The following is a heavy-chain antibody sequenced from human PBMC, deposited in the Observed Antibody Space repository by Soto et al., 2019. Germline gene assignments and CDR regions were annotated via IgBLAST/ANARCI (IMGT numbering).Heavy chain of an antibody. V-gene: IGHV1-69*13. Sequence: ASVKVSCKASGGTFSSYAISWVRQAPGQGLEWMGGIIPIFDTANYAQKFQGRVTITADESTSTAYMELSSLRSEDTAVYYCARGLTMIVVAVDAFDIWGQGTMVTVSS. CDR3: ARGLTMIVVAVDAFDI. CDR2: IIPIFDTA. CDR1: GGTFSSYA. D-gene: IGHD3-22*01. J-gene: IGHJ3*02.